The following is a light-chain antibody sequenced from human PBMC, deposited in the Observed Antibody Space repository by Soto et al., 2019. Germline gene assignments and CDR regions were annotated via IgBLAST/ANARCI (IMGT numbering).Light chain of an antibody. J-gene: IGKJ1*01. CDR1: QSVSSTS. V-gene: IGKV3-20*01. CDR3: QQYDGSPPWT. CDR2: GAS. Sequence: EIVLTQSPGTLSFSPGERATLSCRASQSVSSTSLAWYQQKPGQAPRLLIYGASNRATGIPDRFSGSGSGTDFTLIISRLEPEDFAVYYWQQYDGSPPWTFGLGTKVDIK.